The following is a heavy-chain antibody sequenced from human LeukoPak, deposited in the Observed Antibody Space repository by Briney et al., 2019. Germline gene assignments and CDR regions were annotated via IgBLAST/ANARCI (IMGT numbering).Heavy chain of an antibody. CDR2: IYHSGST. J-gene: IGHJ4*02. Sequence: SETLSLTCTVSGYSISSGYYWGWIRQPPGKGLEWIGSIYHSGSTYYNPSLKSRVTISVDTSKNQFSLKLSSVTAADTAMYYCASPRGYSSSWYYPEFDYWGQGTLVTVSS. V-gene: IGHV4-38-2*02. CDR3: ASPRGYSSSWYYPEFDY. CDR1: GYSISSGYY. D-gene: IGHD6-13*01.